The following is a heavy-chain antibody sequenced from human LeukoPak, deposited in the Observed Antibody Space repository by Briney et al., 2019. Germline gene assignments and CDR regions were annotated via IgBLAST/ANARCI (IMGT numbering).Heavy chain of an antibody. J-gene: IGHJ4*02. CDR3: VRDRRDGKHLAYHFDF. D-gene: IGHD5-24*01. Sequence: GSQRLSCAASGFTFSSYAMHWVRQAPGKGLEWVAVMSYDGTSEYYADSVRGRFTISRDHSQNMLHLQMNSLRDEDTALYYCVRDRRDGKHLAYHFDFWGQGTLVTVSS. CDR2: MSYDGTSE. CDR1: GFTFSSYA. V-gene: IGHV3-30-3*01.